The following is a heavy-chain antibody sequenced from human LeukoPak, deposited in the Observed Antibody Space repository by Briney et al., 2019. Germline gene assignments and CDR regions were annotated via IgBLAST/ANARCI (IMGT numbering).Heavy chain of an antibody. V-gene: IGHV3-21*01. CDR2: ISSSSSYI. CDR3: ARDGSLGSYYYYMDV. D-gene: IGHD3-16*02. Sequence: PGGSLRLSCAASGFTFSSYSMNWVRQAPGKGLEWVSSISSSSSYIYYADSVKGRFTISRDNAKNSLYLQMNSLRAEDTAVYYCARDGSLGSYYYYMDVWGKGTTVTVSS. CDR1: GFTFSSYS. J-gene: IGHJ6*03.